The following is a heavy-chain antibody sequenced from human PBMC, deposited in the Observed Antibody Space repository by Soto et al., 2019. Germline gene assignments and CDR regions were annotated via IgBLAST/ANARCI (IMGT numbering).Heavy chain of an antibody. D-gene: IGHD6-13*01. CDR2: ISYSGST. Sequence: QVQLQESGPGLVKPSETLSLTCTVSGDSIRNFYWSWIRQPPGKGLEWIGYISYSGSTNYNPSLKSRVPISVDTSKNQFSPTLSSVTAADTAVYYCARTVAAAGTEDYWGQGTLVTVSS. CDR3: ARTVAAAGTEDY. J-gene: IGHJ4*02. CDR1: GDSIRNFY. V-gene: IGHV4-59*08.